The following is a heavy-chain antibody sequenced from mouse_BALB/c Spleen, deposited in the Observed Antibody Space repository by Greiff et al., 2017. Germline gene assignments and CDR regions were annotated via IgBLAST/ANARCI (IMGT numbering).Heavy chain of an antibody. V-gene: IGHV1-53*01. J-gene: IGHJ3*01. CDR1: GYTFTSYY. CDR2: INPSNGGT. D-gene: IGHD6-1*01. Sequence: VQLQQPGAELVKPGASVKLSCKASGYTFTSYYMYWVKQRPGQGLEWIGGINPSNGGTNFNEKFKGKATLTVDKSSSTAYMQLSSLTSEDSAVYYCAITTGAWFAYWGQGTLVTVSA. CDR3: AITTGAWFAY.